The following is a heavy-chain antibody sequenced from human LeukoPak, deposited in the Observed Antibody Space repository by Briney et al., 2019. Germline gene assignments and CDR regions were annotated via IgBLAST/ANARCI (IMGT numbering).Heavy chain of an antibody. D-gene: IGHD6-6*01. CDR1: GGSISSGSYY. CDR2: IYTSGST. CDR3: ARESYSSSSHYYYYYYMDV. Sequence: PSQTLSLTCTVSGGSISSGSYYWSWIRQPAGKGLEWIGRIYTSGSTNYNPSLKSRVTISVDTSKNQFSLKLSSVTAADTAVYYCARESYSSSSHYYYYYYMDVWGKGTTVTVSS. V-gene: IGHV4-61*02. J-gene: IGHJ6*03.